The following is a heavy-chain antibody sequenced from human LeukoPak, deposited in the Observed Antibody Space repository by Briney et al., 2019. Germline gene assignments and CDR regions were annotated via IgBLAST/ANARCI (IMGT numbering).Heavy chain of an antibody. CDR1: GYTFTSYD. J-gene: IGHJ4*02. CDR3: ARAPDDFWSGYYL. CDR2: MSPNSGNT. D-gene: IGHD3-3*01. V-gene: IGHV1-8*01. Sequence: ASVKVSCKASGYTFTSYDINWVRQATGQGLEWMGWMSPNSGNTGYAQKFQGRVTMTRNTSISTAYMELSSLRSEDTAVYYCARAPDDFWSGYYLWGQGTLVTVSS.